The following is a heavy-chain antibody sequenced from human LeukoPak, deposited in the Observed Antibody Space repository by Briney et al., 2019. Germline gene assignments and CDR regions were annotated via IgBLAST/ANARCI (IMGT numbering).Heavy chain of an antibody. CDR2: ISWNSGSI. J-gene: IGHJ4*02. CDR1: GFTFDDYA. Sequence: GRSLRLSCAASGFTFDDYAMHWVRQAPGKGLEWVSGISWNSGSIGYADSVKGRFTISRDNAKNSLYLQMNSLRAEDTALYHCAKFQDNRDYWGQGTLVTVSS. D-gene: IGHD1-14*01. CDR3: AKFQDNRDY. V-gene: IGHV3-9*01.